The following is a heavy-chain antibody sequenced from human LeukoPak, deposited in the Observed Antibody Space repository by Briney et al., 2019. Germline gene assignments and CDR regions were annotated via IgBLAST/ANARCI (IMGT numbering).Heavy chain of an antibody. CDR3: ARLKTGDYGDYGGDY. CDR2: INHSGST. CDR1: GGSFSGYY. D-gene: IGHD4-17*01. Sequence: SETLSLTCAVYGGSFSGYYWSWIRQPPGKGLEWIGEINHSGSTNYNPSLESRVTISVDTSKNQFSLKLSSATAADTAVYYCARLKTGDYGDYGGDYWGQGTLVTVSS. J-gene: IGHJ4*02. V-gene: IGHV4-34*01.